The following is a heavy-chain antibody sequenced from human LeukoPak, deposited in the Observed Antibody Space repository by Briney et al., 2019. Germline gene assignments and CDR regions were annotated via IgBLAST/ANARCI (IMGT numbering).Heavy chain of an antibody. Sequence: ASVKVSCKASGYTFTSYGISWVRQAPGQGLEWMGWISAYNGSTNYAQKLQGRVTMTTDTSTSTAYMELRSLRSDDTAVYYCARDQIFWSGYYEYYFDYWGQGTLVTVSS. CDR3: ARDQIFWSGYYEYYFDY. V-gene: IGHV1-18*01. J-gene: IGHJ4*02. CDR1: GYTFTSYG. CDR2: ISAYNGST. D-gene: IGHD3-3*01.